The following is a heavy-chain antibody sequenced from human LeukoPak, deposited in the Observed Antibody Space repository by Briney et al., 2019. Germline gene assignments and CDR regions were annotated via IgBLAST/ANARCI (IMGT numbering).Heavy chain of an antibody. CDR3: ARSNSYSGSGSYYGIFDY. V-gene: IGHV3-7*01. CDR2: IKQEGSEK. Sequence: GGSLRLSCAASGFTFSKYWMSWVRQAPGKGLEWVANIKQEGSEKYYVASVKGRLTISRDNAKNSLYLQMNSLRADDTAVYYCARSNSYSGSGSYYGIFDYWGQGTLVTVSS. J-gene: IGHJ4*02. D-gene: IGHD3-10*01. CDR1: GFTFSKYW.